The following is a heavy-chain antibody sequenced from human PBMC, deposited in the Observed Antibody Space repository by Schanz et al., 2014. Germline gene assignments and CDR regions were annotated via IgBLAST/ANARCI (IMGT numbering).Heavy chain of an antibody. CDR3: ARGSCSNSGCFDAFDV. J-gene: IGHJ3*01. CDR2: IIPILGIA. D-gene: IGHD2-2*01. Sequence: QVQLVQSGTQVKKPGASVKVSCKASGGTFNSYTINWVRQAPGQGLEWMGRIIPILGIANYAQKFQGRVTITADKSTSTASMELSSLRSEDTAVYYCARGSCSNSGCFDAFDVWGQGTMVTVSS. V-gene: IGHV1-69*09. CDR1: GGTFNSYT.